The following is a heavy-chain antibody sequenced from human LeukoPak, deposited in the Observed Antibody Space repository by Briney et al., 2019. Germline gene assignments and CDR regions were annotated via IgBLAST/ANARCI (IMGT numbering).Heavy chain of an antibody. CDR1: GFTFSSYS. V-gene: IGHV3-21*01. D-gene: IGHD3-9*01. Sequence: GGSLRLSCAASGFTFSSYSMNWVRQAPGKGLEWVSSISSSSSYIYYADSVKGRFTISRDNAKNSLYLQMNSLRAEDTAVYYCARDDPGYYDILTGYPRIDYWGQGTLVTVSS. CDR2: ISSSSSYI. J-gene: IGHJ4*02. CDR3: ARDDPGYYDILTGYPRIDY.